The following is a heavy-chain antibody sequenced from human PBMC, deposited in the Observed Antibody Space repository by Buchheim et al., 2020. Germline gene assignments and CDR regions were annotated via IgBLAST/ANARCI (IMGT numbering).Heavy chain of an antibody. CDR2: ISWDGGST. CDR3: AKDVGWGDFWSGYQIDY. D-gene: IGHD3-3*01. V-gene: IGHV3-43D*03. Sequence: EVQLVESGGVLVQPGGSLRLSCAASGFTFTDYAMHWVRQAPGKGLEWVSLISWDGGSTYYADSVKGRFTISRDNSKNSLYLQMNSMRAEDTALYYCAKDVGWGDFWSGYQIDYWGQRTL. J-gene: IGHJ4*02. CDR1: GFTFTDYA.